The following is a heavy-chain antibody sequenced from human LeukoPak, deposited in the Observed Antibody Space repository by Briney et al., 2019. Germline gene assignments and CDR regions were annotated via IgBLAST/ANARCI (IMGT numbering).Heavy chain of an antibody. CDR2: ITSSSSYI. CDR3: ARDYYDSSGYTG. Sequence: PGGSLRLSCAASGFTFSTYNMNWVRQAPGKGLEWVSSITSSSSYIYYADSVKGRFTISRDNAKNSLYLQMNSLRGEDTAVYYCARDYYDSSGYTGWGQGTLVTVSS. CDR1: GFTFSTYN. J-gene: IGHJ4*02. D-gene: IGHD3-22*01. V-gene: IGHV3-21*04.